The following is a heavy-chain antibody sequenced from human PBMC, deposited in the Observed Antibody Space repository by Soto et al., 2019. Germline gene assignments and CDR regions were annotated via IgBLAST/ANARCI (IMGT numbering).Heavy chain of an antibody. Sequence: QITLKESGPTLVKPTQTLTLTCTFSGFSLSTSAVGVGWVRQPPGKALEWLALIYWDDDERYSPSLKSRLTITKDTSNNQVALTMTNMDPVDTATYYCVPRIDRRYFDYWGQGTLLTVSS. V-gene: IGHV2-5*02. CDR1: GFSLSTSAVG. J-gene: IGHJ4*02. CDR2: IYWDDDE. CDR3: VPRIDRRYFDY.